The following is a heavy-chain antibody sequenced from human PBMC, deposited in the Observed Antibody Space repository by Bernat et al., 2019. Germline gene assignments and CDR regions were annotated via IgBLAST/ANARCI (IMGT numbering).Heavy chain of an antibody. CDR3: AKDWNYSWDY. J-gene: IGHJ4*02. V-gene: IGHV3-23*04. CDR2: ISGSGGST. CDR1: GFTFSTYA. Sequence: EVQLVESGGGLVQPGGSLRLSCAAPGFTFSTYAMNWVRQAPGKGLEWVSAISGSGGSTYYADSVKGRFTISRDNSKNTLYLQMNSLRAEDTAIYYCAKDWNYSWDYWGQGTLVTVSS. D-gene: IGHD1-7*01.